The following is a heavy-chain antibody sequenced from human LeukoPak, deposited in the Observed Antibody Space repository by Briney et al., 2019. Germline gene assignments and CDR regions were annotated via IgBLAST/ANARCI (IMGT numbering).Heavy chain of an antibody. V-gene: IGHV1-69*06. CDR2: IIPIFGTA. CDR3: ALYCGGDCYQAVDC. Sequence: SVKVSCKASGGTFISYAISWVRQAPGQGLEWMGGIIPIFGTANYAQKFQGRVTITADKSTSTAYMELSSLRSEDTAVYYCALYCGGDCYQAVDCWGQGTLVTVSS. D-gene: IGHD2-21*02. J-gene: IGHJ4*02. CDR1: GGTFISYA.